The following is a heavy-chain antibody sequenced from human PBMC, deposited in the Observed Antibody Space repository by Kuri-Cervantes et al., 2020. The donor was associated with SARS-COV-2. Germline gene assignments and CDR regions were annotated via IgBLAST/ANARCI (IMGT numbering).Heavy chain of an antibody. Sequence: SETLSLTCTVSGGSISSSSYYWGWIRQPPGKGLEWIGSIYYSGSTYYNPSLKSRVTISVDTSKNQFSLKLSSVTAADTAVYYCARHRRWGSIVARPGYFDYWGHGTLVTVSS. V-gene: IGHV4-39*01. CDR2: IYYSGST. D-gene: IGHD6-6*01. CDR3: ARHRRWGSIVARPGYFDY. J-gene: IGHJ4*01. CDR1: GGSISSSSYY.